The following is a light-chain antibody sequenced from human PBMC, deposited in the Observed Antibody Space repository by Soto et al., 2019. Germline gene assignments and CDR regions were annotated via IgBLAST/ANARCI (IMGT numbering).Light chain of an antibody. CDR2: SNN. J-gene: IGLJ2*01. V-gene: IGLV1-44*01. Sequence: QSVLTQPPSASGSPGQRVTISCSGSSSNIGSNTVNWYQQLPGTAPKLLIYSNNQRPSGVPDRFSGSKSGTSASLGISGLQSEYEADYYCAAWDDSLNGHVVFGGGTKLTVL. CDR1: SSNIGSNT. CDR3: AAWDDSLNGHVV.